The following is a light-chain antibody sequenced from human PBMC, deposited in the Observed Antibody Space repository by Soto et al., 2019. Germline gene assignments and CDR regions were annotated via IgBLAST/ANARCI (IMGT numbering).Light chain of an antibody. CDR3: QQDGSSPT. CDR2: DVS. V-gene: IGKV3-20*01. Sequence: EIGLTQSPGTLSLSPGERATLSCRSSQSVSSSYLAWYQHKPGQAPRLLIYDVSSRATGIPDRFSGSGSGTDFTRTISRLEPEDFAVYYCQQDGSSPTFGQGTKVEIK. J-gene: IGKJ1*01. CDR1: QSVSSSY.